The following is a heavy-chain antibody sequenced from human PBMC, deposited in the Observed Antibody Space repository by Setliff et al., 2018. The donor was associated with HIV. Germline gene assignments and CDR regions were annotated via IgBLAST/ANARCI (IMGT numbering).Heavy chain of an antibody. J-gene: IGHJ4*02. CDR3: ARGVNFDY. V-gene: IGHV4-59*01. CDR1: GGSFSGYY. CDR2: IYIYNSGSN. D-gene: IGHD3-3*01. Sequence: SETLSLTCSVSGGSFSGYYWSWIRQPPGKGLEWIGYIYIYNSGSNNYNPSLTSRVTIAADTSRNQFSLKLTSVTAAATAIYYCARGVNFDYWGQGTQVTVSS.